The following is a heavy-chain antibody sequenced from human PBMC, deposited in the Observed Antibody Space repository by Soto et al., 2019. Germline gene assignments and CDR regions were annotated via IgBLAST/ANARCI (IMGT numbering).Heavy chain of an antibody. CDR3: TTDRRSGYDPQFDF. V-gene: IGHV3-15*01. J-gene: IGHJ4*02. Sequence: EVQLVESGGDLVKPGGSLRLSCTASGFTFYNTWMSWVRQAPGKGLEWVGRVKSKTDGGATDYTAPVKGRFTISRDDSQNTRYRQMNSLQTDDTAVYYCTTDRRSGYDPQFDFWGQGTLVTVSS. CDR1: GFTFYNTW. D-gene: IGHD5-12*01. CDR2: VKSKTDGGAT.